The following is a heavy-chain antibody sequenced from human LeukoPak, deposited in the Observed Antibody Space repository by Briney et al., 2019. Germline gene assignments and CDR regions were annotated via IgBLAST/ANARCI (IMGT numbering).Heavy chain of an antibody. CDR2: IRPDGSNK. V-gene: IGHV3-30*02. CDR3: ARDEGYGSGSFDI. Sequence: GGSLRLSCAASGFTFNTYGMHWVRQAPGKGLEWVAFIRPDGSNKYYADSVRGRFTISRDNSQNTLHLQMNSLRVEDTAVYYCARDEGYGSGSFDIWGQGRMVTVSS. J-gene: IGHJ3*02. D-gene: IGHD3-10*01. CDR1: GFTFNTYG.